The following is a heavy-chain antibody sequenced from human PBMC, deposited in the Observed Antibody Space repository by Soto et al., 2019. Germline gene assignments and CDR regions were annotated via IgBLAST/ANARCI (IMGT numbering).Heavy chain of an antibody. CDR1: GGSITSNW. CDR2: IHHSGSF. J-gene: IGHJ6*02. Sequence: SETLSLTCAVSGGSITSNWWSWVRQPPGKGLEWIGEIHHSGSFNYNPSLRSRVTISIDKSKNQLSLKLTSVTAADTAVHYCARDLFTYSDFWSAYSYGMDVWGQGTTVTVSS. V-gene: IGHV4-4*02. D-gene: IGHD3-3*01. CDR3: ARDLFTYSDFWSAYSYGMDV.